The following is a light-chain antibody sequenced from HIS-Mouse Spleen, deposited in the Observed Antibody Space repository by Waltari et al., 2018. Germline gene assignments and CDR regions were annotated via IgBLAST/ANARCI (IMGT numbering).Light chain of an antibody. J-gene: IGKJ1*01. CDR2: LGS. V-gene: IGKV2-28*01. CDR1: QSLLHSNGYNY. CDR3: MQALQTPWT. Sequence: DIVMTQSPLSLPVTPGEPASISCRPSQSLLHSNGYNYLDWYLQKPGQSPQLLIYLGSNRASGVPDRFSGSGSGTDFTLNISRVEAEDVGVYYCMQALQTPWTFGQGTKVEIK.